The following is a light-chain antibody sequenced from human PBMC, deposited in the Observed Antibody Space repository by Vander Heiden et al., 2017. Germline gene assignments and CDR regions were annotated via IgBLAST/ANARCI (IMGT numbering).Light chain of an antibody. J-gene: IGLJ2*01. CDR3: QVWDSHSEFPVV. CDR2: DDK. Sequence: SYVLTQPPLVSVAPGQTARITCGGYDIGSKSVPWYQQKTGQAPIVVVYDDKDRPSGIPERFSGSNSGNTATLAISRVEVGDEADYYCQVWDSHSEFPVVFGGGTKLTVL. CDR1: DIGSKS. V-gene: IGLV3-21*02.